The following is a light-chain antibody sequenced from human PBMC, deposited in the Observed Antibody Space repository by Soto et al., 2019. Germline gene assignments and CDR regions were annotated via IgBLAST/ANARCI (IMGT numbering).Light chain of an antibody. Sequence: QSLLTQPPSASGSPGQRVTISCSGSSSNIGSRTVTWYQQVPGTAPKLLMLSNNQRPSGVPDRFSGSKSGTSASLAISGLQSGDEAEYYCAAWDGSLKSLVFGGGTKVTVL. V-gene: IGLV1-44*01. CDR3: AAWDGSLKSLV. J-gene: IGLJ2*01. CDR1: SSNIGSRT. CDR2: SNN.